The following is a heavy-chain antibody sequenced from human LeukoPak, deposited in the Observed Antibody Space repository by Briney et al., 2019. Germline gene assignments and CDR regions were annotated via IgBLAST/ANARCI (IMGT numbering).Heavy chain of an antibody. CDR1: GFTFSSYW. V-gene: IGHV3-7*01. J-gene: IGHJ4*02. CDR2: IQQDASRK. D-gene: IGHD3-22*01. CDR3: VRDGMIVVVRETYFDY. Sequence: PGGSLRLSCAASGFTFSSYWMSWVRQAPGKGLEWVANIQQDASRKYYVDSVEGRLTISRDNAKNSLYLQMNSLRAEDTAVYYCVRDGMIVVVRETYFDYWGQGTLVTVSS.